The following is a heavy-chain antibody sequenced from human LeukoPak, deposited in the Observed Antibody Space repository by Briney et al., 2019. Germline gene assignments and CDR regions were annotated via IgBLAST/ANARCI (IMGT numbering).Heavy chain of an antibody. CDR2: ISGSGGST. CDR3: AKGYEDILVPFDY. D-gene: IGHD2-15*01. Sequence: GGSLRLSCAASGFTLSSYAMSWVRQAPGQGLEWVSAISGSGGSTYYADCVKGRFTISRDNSKNTLYMQMNSLRAEDTAVYYCAKGYEDILVPFDYWGQGTLVAASA. CDR1: GFTLSSYA. J-gene: IGHJ4*02. V-gene: IGHV3-23*01.